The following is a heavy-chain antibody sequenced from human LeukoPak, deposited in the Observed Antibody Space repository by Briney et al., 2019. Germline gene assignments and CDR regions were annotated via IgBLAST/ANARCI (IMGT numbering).Heavy chain of an antibody. CDR1: GGSISSYY. Sequence: SETLSLTCTVSGGSISSYYWGWIRQPPGKGLEWIGYIYYSGSTNYNPSLKSRVTISVDTSKNQFSLKLSSVTAADTAVYYCARGGSYYLNYFDYWGQGTLVTVSS. J-gene: IGHJ4*02. V-gene: IGHV4-59*01. CDR3: ARGGSYYLNYFDY. D-gene: IGHD1-26*01. CDR2: IYYSGST.